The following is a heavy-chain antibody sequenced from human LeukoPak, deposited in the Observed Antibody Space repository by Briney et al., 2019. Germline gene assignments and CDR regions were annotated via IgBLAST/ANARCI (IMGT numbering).Heavy chain of an antibody. J-gene: IGHJ4*02. V-gene: IGHV3-23*01. CDR1: GFTFSSYA. D-gene: IGHD2-2*01. CDR3: ARLGYCSSTSCRSGVDY. Sequence: PGGSLRLSCAASGFTFSSYAMSWVRQAPGKGLEWVSAISGSGGSTYYADSVKGRFTISRDNSKNTLYLQMNSLRAEDTAVYYCARLGYCSSTSCRSGVDYWGQGTLVTVSS. CDR2: ISGSGGST.